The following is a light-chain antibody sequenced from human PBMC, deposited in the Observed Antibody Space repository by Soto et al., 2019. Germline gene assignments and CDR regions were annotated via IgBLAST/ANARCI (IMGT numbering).Light chain of an antibody. Sequence: AIQMTQSPSSLSASTGDRFTITCRASQGISSYLAWYQQKPGKXPKXXIYAASTLQSGVPSRFSGSGSGTDLTITISCLQSEDFETYYCQQYYSYPWTFGQGTKVDIK. CDR3: QQYYSYPWT. V-gene: IGKV1-8*01. CDR2: AAS. J-gene: IGKJ1*01. CDR1: QGISSY.